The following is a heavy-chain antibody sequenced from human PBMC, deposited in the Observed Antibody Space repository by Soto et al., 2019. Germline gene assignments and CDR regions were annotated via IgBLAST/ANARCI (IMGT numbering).Heavy chain of an antibody. Sequence: SETLSLTCAVSGGSISSSNWWSWVRQPPGKGLEWIGEIYHSGSTNYNPSLKSRVTISVDKSKNQFSLKLSSVTAADTAVYYCDRTGYDQDMWYYFDYWGQGTLVTVSS. J-gene: IGHJ4*02. CDR1: GGSISSSNW. CDR3: DRTGYDQDMWYYFDY. D-gene: IGHD5-12*01. CDR2: IYHSGST. V-gene: IGHV4-4*02.